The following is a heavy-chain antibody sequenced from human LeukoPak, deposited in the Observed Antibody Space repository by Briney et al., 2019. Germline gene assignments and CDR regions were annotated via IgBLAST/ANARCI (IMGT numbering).Heavy chain of an antibody. J-gene: IGHJ4*02. CDR1: GGTFSSYA. V-gene: IGHV1-69*05. D-gene: IGHD3-9*01. Sequence: SVKVSCKASGGTFSSYAISWVRQAPGQGLEWMGGIIPIFGTANYAQKFQGRVTITTDETTSTAYMEPSSLRSEDTAVYNSARGFRYFDWLAPFDYWGQGTLVTVSS. CDR3: ARGFRYFDWLAPFDY. CDR2: IIPIFGTA.